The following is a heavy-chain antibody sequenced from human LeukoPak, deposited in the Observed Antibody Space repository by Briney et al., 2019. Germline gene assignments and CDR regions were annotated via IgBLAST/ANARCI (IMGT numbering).Heavy chain of an antibody. J-gene: IGHJ5*02. Sequence: SGTLSLTCAVYGGSFSGYYWSWIRQPPGKGLEWIGNIYYSGSTYYNPSLESRVTMSLDTSKNQFSLKLSSVTAADTAVYYCARDENGYVWGSFRAWGQGTLVTVSS. V-gene: IGHV4-34*01. CDR2: IYYSGST. CDR3: ARDENGYVWGSFRA. D-gene: IGHD3-16*02. CDR1: GGSFSGYY.